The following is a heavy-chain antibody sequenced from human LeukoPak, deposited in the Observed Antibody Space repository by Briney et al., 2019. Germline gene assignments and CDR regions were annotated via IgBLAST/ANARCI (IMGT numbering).Heavy chain of an antibody. J-gene: IGHJ3*02. CDR1: GFTFSSYS. D-gene: IGHD6-13*01. V-gene: IGHV3-21*01. Sequence: GGSLRLSCAASGFTFSSYSMNWVRQAPGKGLEWVSSISSISTSIFYADSVKGRIIISRDNAKNSLYLQMNSLRAEDTAVYYCAKGRIAAAGTGAFDIWGQGTMVTVSS. CDR3: AKGRIAAAGTGAFDI. CDR2: ISSISTSI.